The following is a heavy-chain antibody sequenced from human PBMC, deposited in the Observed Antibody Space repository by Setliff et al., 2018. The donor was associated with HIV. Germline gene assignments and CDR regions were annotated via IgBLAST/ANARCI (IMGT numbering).Heavy chain of an antibody. CDR3: ARSRIRGYYDTSPAMAFDI. CDR2: IYYSGTS. V-gene: IGHV4-59*08. Sequence: LSLTCTVSGGSISSYYWSWIRQPPGRGLEWIGYIYYSGTSNYNSSLKSRIVISLDTSKKQFSLHFYSVTAADTAVYYCARSRIRGYYDTSPAMAFDIWGQGTMVTVSS. J-gene: IGHJ3*02. D-gene: IGHD3-22*01. CDR1: GGSISSYY.